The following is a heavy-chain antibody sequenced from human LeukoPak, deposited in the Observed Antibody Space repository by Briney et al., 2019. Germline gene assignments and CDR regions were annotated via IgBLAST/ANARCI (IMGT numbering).Heavy chain of an antibody. CDR2: ISYDGSNK. Sequence: GGSLRLSCAASGFTFSNAWMSWVRQAPGKGLEWVAVISYDGSNKYYADSVKGRFTISRDNSKNTLYLQMNSLRAEDTAVYYCARDLYSSSSRDYWGQGTLVTVSS. CDR1: GFTFSNAW. J-gene: IGHJ4*02. V-gene: IGHV3-30-3*01. D-gene: IGHD6-13*01. CDR3: ARDLYSSSSRDY.